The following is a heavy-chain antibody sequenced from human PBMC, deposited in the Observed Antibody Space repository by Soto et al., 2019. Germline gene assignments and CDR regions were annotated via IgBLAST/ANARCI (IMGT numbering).Heavy chain of an antibody. CDR2: IYYSGST. CDR1: GGSVSSGSYY. CDR3: ATLRYYGSGSYREPRHDEYCVDF. J-gene: IGHJ4*02. V-gene: IGHV4-61*01. D-gene: IGHD3-10*01. Sequence: ASETLSLTCTVSGGSVSSGSYYWSWIRQPPGKGLEWIGYIYYSGSTNYNPSLKSRVTISVDTSKNQFSLKLSSVTAADTAVYYCATLRYYGSGSYREPRHDEYCVDFWGQGTLVTVSS.